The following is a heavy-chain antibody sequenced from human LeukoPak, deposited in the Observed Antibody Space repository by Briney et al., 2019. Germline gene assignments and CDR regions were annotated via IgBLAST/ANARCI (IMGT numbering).Heavy chain of an antibody. CDR2: INPSGGST. D-gene: IGHD4-23*01. V-gene: IGHV1-46*01. J-gene: IGHJ6*02. CDR1: GYTFTSYY. CDR3: ARDLGDTVVTLRGYGMDV. Sequence: ASVKVSCTASGYTFTSYYMHWVRQAPGQGLEWMGIINPSGGSTSYAQKFQGRVTMTRDTSTSTVYMELSSLRSEDTAVYYCARDLGDTVVTLRGYGMDVWGQGTTVTVSS.